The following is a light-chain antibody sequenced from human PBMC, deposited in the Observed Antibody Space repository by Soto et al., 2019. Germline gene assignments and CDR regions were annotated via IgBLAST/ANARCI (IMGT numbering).Light chain of an antibody. Sequence: SVLTPPAPLSGFPGQSVPISRTGARSDVGSYNLVSWYQQHPGKAPKLMIYEVSKRPSGVSNRFSGSKSGNTASLTISGLQAEDEADYYCCSYAGSSTLYVFGTGDQGHRP. V-gene: IGLV2-23*02. CDR2: EVS. CDR3: CSYAGSSTLYV. CDR1: RSDVGSYNL. J-gene: IGLJ1*01.